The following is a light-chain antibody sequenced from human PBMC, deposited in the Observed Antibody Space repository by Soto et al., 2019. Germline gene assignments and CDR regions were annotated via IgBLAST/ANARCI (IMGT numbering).Light chain of an antibody. J-gene: IGKJ1*01. Sequence: AIQMTQSPSSLSASVGDRVTITFRASQGIRNALGWYQQKPGKAPKLLIYAASSLQSGVPSRFSGSGSGTDFTLTISSLQPEDFATYYCLQDYNYPWTFGQGTKVEIK. CDR3: LQDYNYPWT. V-gene: IGKV1-6*01. CDR2: AAS. CDR1: QGIRNA.